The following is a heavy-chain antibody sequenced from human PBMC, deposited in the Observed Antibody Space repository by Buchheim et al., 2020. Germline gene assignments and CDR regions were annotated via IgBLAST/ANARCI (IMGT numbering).Heavy chain of an antibody. D-gene: IGHD3-3*01. CDR2: ISGSGGST. Sequence: EVQLLESEGGLVQPGGSLRLSCVASGFTLSSYAMSWVRQAPGKGLEWVSVISGSGGSTNYGDSVRGRFTISRDNSKNTLYLQMNSLRAEDTAVYYCAKPSGERITIFGVITGFDYWGQGTL. J-gene: IGHJ4*02. CDR3: AKPSGERITIFGVITGFDY. V-gene: IGHV3-23*01. CDR1: GFTLSSYA.